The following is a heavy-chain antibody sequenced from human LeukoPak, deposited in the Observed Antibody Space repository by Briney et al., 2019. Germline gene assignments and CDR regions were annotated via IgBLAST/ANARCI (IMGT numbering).Heavy chain of an antibody. CDR2: IFYSGNT. CDR1: GVPISSYY. V-gene: IGHV4-59*08. CDR3: ARLATISGSNYPDD. Sequence: PSETLSLPCTVSGVPISSYYWSWLPQPPGKGPEGVGYIFYSGNTIYNASLRSRVTISADTSKNHFSLRLRSGTSADTAVYYCARLATISGSNYPDDWRQATLATVSS. J-gene: IGHJ4*02. D-gene: IGHD1-26*01.